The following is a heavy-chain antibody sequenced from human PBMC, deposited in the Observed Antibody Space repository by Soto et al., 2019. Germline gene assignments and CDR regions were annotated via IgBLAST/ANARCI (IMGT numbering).Heavy chain of an antibody. D-gene: IGHD2-15*01. J-gene: IGHJ5*01. V-gene: IGHV4-61*01. CDR1: GGSVSSGSYY. CDR3: ARTGVCIGDSCYPNWFDS. CDR2: IYYSGST. Sequence: QVQLRESGPGLVQPSETLTLTCTVSGGSVSSGSYYWSWIRQPPGEGLEWSGYIYYSGSTSYNPNLKSRITTSVDTTMNQFSLIRSSVTDADTAVYYWARTGVCIGDSCYPNWFDSWGQGTLVTVSS.